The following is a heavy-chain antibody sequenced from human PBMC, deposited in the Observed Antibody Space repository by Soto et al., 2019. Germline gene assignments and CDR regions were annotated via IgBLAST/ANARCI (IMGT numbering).Heavy chain of an antibody. V-gene: IGHV4-39*01. J-gene: IGHJ6*02. Sequence: PSETLSLTGSVSGASVTRSSYYWAWIRQPPGKGLEWIASIHSHSGSTYYDTSLRGRVLISVDSSKNHFSLNLSSVTAADTAVYYCARPGDAYGLDVWGQGTKVTVSS. CDR1: GASVTRSSYY. D-gene: IGHD2-21*02. CDR2: IHSHSGST. CDR3: ARPGDAYGLDV.